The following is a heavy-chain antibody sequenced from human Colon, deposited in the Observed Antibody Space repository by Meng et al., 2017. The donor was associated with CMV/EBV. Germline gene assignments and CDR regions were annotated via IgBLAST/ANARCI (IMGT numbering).Heavy chain of an antibody. CDR1: GGSVSTSSYY. Sequence: SETLSLTCIVYGGSVSTSSYYWGWVRQPPGKGREWIGTIYYTGATQYNPSLKSRVTISVDTSATQFSLKMKSVTAADTAMYYCAREKRVGVLATTTGDSWGQGTLVTVSS. J-gene: IGHJ4*02. V-gene: IGHV4-39*07. CDR2: IYYTGAT. D-gene: IGHD5-12*01. CDR3: AREKRVGVLATTTGDS.